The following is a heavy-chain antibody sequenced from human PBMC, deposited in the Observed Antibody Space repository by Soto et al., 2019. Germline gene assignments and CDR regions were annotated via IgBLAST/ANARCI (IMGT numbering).Heavy chain of an antibody. V-gene: IGHV4-31*03. CDR3: ARASFTGTGSAFHY. CDR1: GGSISSGGYY. D-gene: IGHD1-1*01. J-gene: IGHJ4*02. CDR2: IYYSGST. Sequence: QVQLQESGPGLVKPSQTLSLTCTVSGGSISSGGYYWSWIRQHPGKGLEWIGYIYYSGSTYYNPSLKSRVSLAVDTSKNQFSLKLSSVTAADTAVYYGARASFTGTGSAFHYWGQGTLVTVSS.